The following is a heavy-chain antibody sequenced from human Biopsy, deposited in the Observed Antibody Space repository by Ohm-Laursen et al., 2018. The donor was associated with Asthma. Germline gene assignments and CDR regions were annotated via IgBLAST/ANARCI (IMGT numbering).Heavy chain of an antibody. D-gene: IGHD5-12*01. Sequence: ASVKVSCKVSGNSLTDLAMHWVRQAPGQGLEWMGGLIPVLGTPDHAQMFEGRVTITADESTSTAYMELSSLSSEDTAVYYCARGYSGPDRIVYYYSGLEVWGQGTTVTVSS. CDR3: ARGYSGPDRIVYYYSGLEV. J-gene: IGHJ6*02. V-gene: IGHV1-69*13. CDR1: GNSLTDLA. CDR2: LIPVLGTP.